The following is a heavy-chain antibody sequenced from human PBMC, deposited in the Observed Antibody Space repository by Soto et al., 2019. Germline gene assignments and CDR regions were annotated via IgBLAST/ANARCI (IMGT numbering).Heavy chain of an antibody. D-gene: IGHD4-17*01. CDR1: GYTFTGYY. Sequence: QEQLLQSGAEVKKPGASVKVSCKASGYTFTGYYMHWVRQAPGQGLEWMGWINPKSGGTNYAEKFQGRVNMTRNKSMSTAFMELSRLISDDTAVYYCAREWYGDSIIDYWGQGTLVTDSS. V-gene: IGHV1-2*02. CDR2: INPKSGGT. J-gene: IGHJ4*02. CDR3: AREWYGDSIIDY.